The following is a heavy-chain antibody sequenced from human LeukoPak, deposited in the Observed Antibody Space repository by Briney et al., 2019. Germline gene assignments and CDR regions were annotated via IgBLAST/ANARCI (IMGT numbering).Heavy chain of an antibody. J-gene: IGHJ4*02. D-gene: IGHD3-10*01. CDR2: FDPEDGET. Sequence: SVKVSCKVSGYTLTELSMHWVRQAPGKGLEWMGGFDPEDGETIYAQKFQGRVTMTADTSTDTAYMELSSLRSEDTAVYYCATEGKMVRGVYSDYWGQGTLVTVSS. V-gene: IGHV1-24*01. CDR3: ATEGKMVRGVYSDY. CDR1: GYTLTELS.